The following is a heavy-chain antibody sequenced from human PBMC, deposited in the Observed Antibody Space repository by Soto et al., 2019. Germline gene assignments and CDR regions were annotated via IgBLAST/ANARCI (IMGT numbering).Heavy chain of an antibody. CDR2: IYYSGST. CDR3: ARVGCSGGSCYPRNAFDI. J-gene: IGHJ3*02. V-gene: IGHV4-59*01. Sequence: SETLSLTCTVSGGSISSYYWSWIRQPPGKGLEWIGYIYYSGSTNYNPSLKSRVTISVDTSKNQFSLKLSSVTAADTAVYYCARVGCSGGSCYPRNAFDIWGQGTMVTVSS. CDR1: GGSISSYY. D-gene: IGHD2-15*01.